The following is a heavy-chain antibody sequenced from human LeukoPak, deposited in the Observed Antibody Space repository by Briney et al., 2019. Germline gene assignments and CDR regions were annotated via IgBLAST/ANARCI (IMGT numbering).Heavy chain of an antibody. CDR1: GFTFSSYG. D-gene: IGHD3-9*01. V-gene: IGHV3-30*18. J-gene: IGHJ4*02. Sequence: GSLRLSCAASGFTFSSYGMHWVCQAPGKGLEWVAVISYDGSNKYYADSVKGRFTISRDNSKNTLYLQMNSLRAEDTAVYYCAKDRGYYDIHPPDYWGQGTLVTVSS. CDR2: ISYDGSNK. CDR3: AKDRGYYDIHPPDY.